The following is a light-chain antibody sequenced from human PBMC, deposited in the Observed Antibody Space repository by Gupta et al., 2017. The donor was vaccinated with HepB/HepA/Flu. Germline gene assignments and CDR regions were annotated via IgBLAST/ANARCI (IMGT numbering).Light chain of an antibody. Sequence: EIVMTQSPATLSVSPGERATLSCRASETVSTTLAWYQQKPGQAPRLLIFGVSTRATGIPGRFSGSGSGTEFTLTISNLQSEDFAVYYCKQDNEWPQTFGQGTKVEIK. CDR2: GVS. CDR3: KQDNEWPQT. V-gene: IGKV3-15*01. CDR1: ETVSTT. J-gene: IGKJ1*01.